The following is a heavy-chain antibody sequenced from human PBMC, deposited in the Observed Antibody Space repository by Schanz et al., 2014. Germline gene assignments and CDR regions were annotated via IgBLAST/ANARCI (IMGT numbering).Heavy chain of an antibody. D-gene: IGHD3-9*01. J-gene: IGHJ5*02. V-gene: IGHV3-23*04. CDR3: AKAADWPVTRFDP. CDR2: LSEGGGGT. CDR1: GFNFSDYA. Sequence: EAHLVESGGGLVPPGGSLRLSCAASGFNFSDYAMSWVRQAPGKGLEWVSALSEGGGGTHYADSVRGRFTISSDSSKNTLYLQMSSLRADDTAVYYCAKAADWPVTRFDPWGQGTLVTVSS.